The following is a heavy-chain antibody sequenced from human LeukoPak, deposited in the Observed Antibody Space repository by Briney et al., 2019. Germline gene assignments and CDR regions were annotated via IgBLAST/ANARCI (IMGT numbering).Heavy chain of an antibody. CDR3: VRELSGSGNVYYFDH. J-gene: IGHJ4*02. CDR2: ITTTSSYI. Sequence: GGSLRLPCAASGFTFSSYSFNWVRQAPGKGLEWVSSITTTSSYIWYADSVKGRFTISRDNAQNSLYLQMNSLRVEDTAVYYCVRELSGSGNVYYFDHWGQGTLVTVSS. D-gene: IGHD6-19*01. V-gene: IGHV3-21*01. CDR1: GFTFSSYS.